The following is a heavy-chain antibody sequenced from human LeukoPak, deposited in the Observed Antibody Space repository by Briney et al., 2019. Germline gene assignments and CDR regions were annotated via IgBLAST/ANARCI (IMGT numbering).Heavy chain of an antibody. CDR3: AMYRQ. V-gene: IGHV3-23*01. J-gene: IGHJ4*02. Sequence: GGSLRLSCATSGFTFSNYAMSWARLPPGKGLQWVSAVDSSGDRKYYADSVKGRFTISRDNSKNTLYLHMNSLRAEDTAIYYCAMYRQWGRGTLVTVSS. D-gene: IGHD1-1*01. CDR2: VDSSGDRK. CDR1: GFTFSNYA.